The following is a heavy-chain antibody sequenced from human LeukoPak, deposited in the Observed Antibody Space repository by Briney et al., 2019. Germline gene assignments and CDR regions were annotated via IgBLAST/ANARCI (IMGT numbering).Heavy chain of an antibody. CDR2: IYYSGST. D-gene: IGHD2-21*01. CDR3: ARWADCGGLCAFDI. V-gene: IGHV4-59*01. Sequence: SETLSLTCIVSGGSISYYYWSGIRQPPGKGLEWIGYIYYSGSTNYNPSLKSRVTISVDTSKNQFSLKLSSVTAADTAVYYCARWADCGGLCAFDIWGQGTMVTVSS. J-gene: IGHJ3*02. CDR1: GGSISYYY.